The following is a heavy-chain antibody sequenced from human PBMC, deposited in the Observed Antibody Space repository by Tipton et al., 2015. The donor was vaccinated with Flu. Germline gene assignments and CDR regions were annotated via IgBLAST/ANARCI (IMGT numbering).Heavy chain of an antibody. CDR3: ARVGSAAAGTN. J-gene: IGHJ4*02. Sequence: AGLVKPSETLSLTCAVYGGSFSGYYWSWIRQPPGKGLEWIGEINHSGSTNYNPSLKSRVTISVDTSKNQFSLELSSVTAADTAVYYCARVGSAAAGTNWGQGTLVTVSS. D-gene: IGHD6-13*01. CDR2: INHSGST. V-gene: IGHV4-34*01. CDR1: GGSFSGYY.